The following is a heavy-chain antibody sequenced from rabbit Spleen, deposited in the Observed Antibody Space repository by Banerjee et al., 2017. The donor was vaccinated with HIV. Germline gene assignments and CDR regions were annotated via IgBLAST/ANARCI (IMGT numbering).Heavy chain of an antibody. CDR3: ARDGAGGSYFAL. J-gene: IGHJ4*01. CDR1: GVSFSSNYY. V-gene: IGHV1S40*01. D-gene: IGHD8-1*01. Sequence: QSLEESGGDLVKPGASLTLTCTASGVSFSSNYYMCWVRQAPGKGLEWIACIDTGSSGFSYFASWAKGRFTFSKTSSTTVTLQMTSLTAADTATYFCARDGAGGSYFALWGPGTLVTVS. CDR2: IDTGSSGFS.